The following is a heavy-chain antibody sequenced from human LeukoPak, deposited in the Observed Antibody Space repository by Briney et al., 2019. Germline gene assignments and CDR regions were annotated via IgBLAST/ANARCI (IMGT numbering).Heavy chain of an antibody. CDR3: ARDERRGYSGYDPYYMDV. D-gene: IGHD5-12*01. V-gene: IGHV1-2*02. CDR2: INPNSGAT. J-gene: IGHJ6*03. Sequence: ASVKVSCKXSGYILTGHLIRWVRQAPGQGLEWMGWINPNSGATTYAQKFKGRVTMTRDTSTSTAYMELSGLRSDDTAIYFCARDERRGYSGYDPYYMDVWGKRTTLTVSS. CDR1: GYILTGHL.